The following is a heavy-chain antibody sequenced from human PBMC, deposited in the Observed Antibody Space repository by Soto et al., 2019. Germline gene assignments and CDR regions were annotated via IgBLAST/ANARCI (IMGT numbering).Heavy chain of an antibody. CDR3: VTDDRGAFDY. J-gene: IGHJ4*02. Sequence: SVKVSCKASGKRLSDLAIHWVRQAPGQSLEWLGGFEAEDDETVFAETFQDRITLTEDTSTDTAYMELTSLTSDDTAIYYCVTDDRGAFDYWGQGTLVTVSS. V-gene: IGHV1-24*01. CDR2: FEAEDDET. CDR1: GKRLSDLA. D-gene: IGHD1-26*01.